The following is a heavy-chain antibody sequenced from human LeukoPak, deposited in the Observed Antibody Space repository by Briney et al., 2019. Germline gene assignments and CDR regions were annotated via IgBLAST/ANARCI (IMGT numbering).Heavy chain of an antibody. Sequence: GGSLRLSCAASGFTFSSYWMHWVRRAPGKGLVWVSRINSDGSSTSYADSVKGRFTISRDNAKNALYLQMNSLRAEDTAVYYCARDAPRLYDSSGYLQAGDAFDIWGQGTMVTVSS. CDR1: GFTFSSYW. D-gene: IGHD3-22*01. V-gene: IGHV3-74*01. CDR3: ARDAPRLYDSSGYLQAGDAFDI. CDR2: INSDGSST. J-gene: IGHJ3*02.